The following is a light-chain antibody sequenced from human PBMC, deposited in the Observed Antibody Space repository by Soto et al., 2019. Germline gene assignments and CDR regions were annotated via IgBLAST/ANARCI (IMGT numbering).Light chain of an antibody. Sequence: IVLTPSPATLSLSPGERATLSCRASQSISSNLAWYQQKPGQAPRLLMFRTSSRATGFPARFSGSGSGTEFNLTISSLQSEDFGVYYCQQYGGSPITFGLGTRLEIK. CDR2: RTS. V-gene: IGKV3-15*01. J-gene: IGKJ5*01. CDR1: QSISSN. CDR3: QQYGGSPIT.